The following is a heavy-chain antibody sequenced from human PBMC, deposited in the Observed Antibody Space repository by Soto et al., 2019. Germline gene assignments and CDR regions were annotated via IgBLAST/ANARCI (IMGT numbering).Heavy chain of an antibody. CDR1: GGSISSYY. CDR3: ARDRITMVRGVIVPGAFDI. CDR2: IYYSGST. Sequence: SETLSLTCTVSGGSISSYYWSWIRQPPGKGLEWIGYIYYSGSTNYNPSLKSRVTISVDTSKNQFSLKLSSVTAADTAVYYCARDRITMVRGVIVPGAFDIWGQGTMVTVSS. D-gene: IGHD3-10*01. V-gene: IGHV4-59*01. J-gene: IGHJ3*02.